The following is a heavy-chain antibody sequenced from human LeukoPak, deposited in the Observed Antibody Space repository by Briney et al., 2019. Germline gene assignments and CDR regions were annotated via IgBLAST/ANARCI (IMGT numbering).Heavy chain of an antibody. Sequence: ASVKVSCKASGGTFSSYAISWVRQAPGQGLEWMGGIIPIFGTANYARKFQGRVTITADKSTSTAHMELSSLRSEDTAVYYCARMIVVVVAATQSVYYYGMDVWGKGTTVTVSS. J-gene: IGHJ6*04. CDR2: IIPIFGTA. CDR1: GGTFSSYA. V-gene: IGHV1-69*06. CDR3: ARMIVVVVAATQSVYYYGMDV. D-gene: IGHD2-15*01.